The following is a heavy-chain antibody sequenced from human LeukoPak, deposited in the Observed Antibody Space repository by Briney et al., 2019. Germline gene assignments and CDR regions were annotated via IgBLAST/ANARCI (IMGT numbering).Heavy chain of an antibody. CDR1: GYSISSGYY. D-gene: IGHD6-6*01. J-gene: IGHJ4*02. CDR2: VYHSGST. V-gene: IGHV4-38-2*01. Sequence: SETLSLTCAVSGYSISSGYYRGWIRQPPGKGLEWIGSVYHSGSTYYNPSLKSRVTISVDTSKNQSSLKLSSVTAADTAVYYCASRIAARLGVFDYWGQGTLVTVSS. CDR3: ASRIAARLGVFDY.